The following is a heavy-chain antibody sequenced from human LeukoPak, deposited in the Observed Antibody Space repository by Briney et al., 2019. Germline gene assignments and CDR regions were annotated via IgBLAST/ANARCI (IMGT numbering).Heavy chain of an antibody. CDR3: AKDRRNYFDY. V-gene: IGHV3-30*02. J-gene: IGHJ4*02. Sequence: PGGSLRLSCAASGFTFSSYGMHWVRQASGKGLEWVAFIRYDGSNKYYADSVKGRFTISRDNSKNTLYLQMNSLRAEDTAVYYCAKDRRNYFDYWGQGTLVTVSS. CDR1: GFTFSSYG. CDR2: IRYDGSNK.